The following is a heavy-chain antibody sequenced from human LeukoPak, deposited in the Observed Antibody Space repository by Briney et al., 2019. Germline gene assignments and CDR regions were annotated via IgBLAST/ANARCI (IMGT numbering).Heavy chain of an antibody. Sequence: GGSLRLSCAVSGLPFSTYAMSWVRQAPGKGLEWVSTIVHTGDYEYYADSLKGRVTISRDNANNGLYLQMHSLRVEDTAIYYCASDGAGWSRDHWGHGTLVTVSS. CDR2: IVHTGDYE. J-gene: IGHJ4*01. CDR3: ASDGAGWSRDH. V-gene: IGHV3-21*01. D-gene: IGHD4/OR15-4a*01. CDR1: GLPFSTYA.